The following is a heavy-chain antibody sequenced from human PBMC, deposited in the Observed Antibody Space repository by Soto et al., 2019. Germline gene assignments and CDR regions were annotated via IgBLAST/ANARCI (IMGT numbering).Heavy chain of an antibody. CDR1: GFTFSSYA. CDR3: ARDRRAAAGYFDY. J-gene: IGHJ4*02. CDR2: ISYDGSNK. Sequence: QVQLVESGGGVVQPGRSLRLSCAASGFTFSSYAMHWVRQAPGKGLEWVAVISYDGSNKYYADSVKGRFTIYRDNYKNTLYLQMNSLRAEDTAVYYCARDRRAAAGYFDYWGQGPLVTASS. D-gene: IGHD6-13*01. V-gene: IGHV3-30-3*01.